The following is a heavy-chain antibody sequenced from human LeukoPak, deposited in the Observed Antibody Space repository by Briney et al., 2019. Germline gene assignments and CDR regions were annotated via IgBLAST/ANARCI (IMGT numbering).Heavy chain of an antibody. J-gene: IGHJ4*02. Sequence: SETLSLTCTVSGGSISSSSYYWGWIRQPPGKGLEWIGSIYYSGSTYYNPSLKSRVTISVDTSKNQFSLKLSSVTAADTAVCYCARGRSSFYWGQGTLVTVSS. V-gene: IGHV4-39*01. D-gene: IGHD6-19*01. CDR1: GGSISSSSYY. CDR2: IYYSGST. CDR3: ARGRSSFY.